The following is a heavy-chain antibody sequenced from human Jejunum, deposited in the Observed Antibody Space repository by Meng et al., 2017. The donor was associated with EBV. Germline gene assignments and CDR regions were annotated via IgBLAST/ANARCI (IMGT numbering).Heavy chain of an antibody. CDR1: GFTFSGFW. J-gene: IGHJ4*02. Sequence: EVEAVESWGGLIQPGGSLDLSCAASGFTFSGFWMYWVRQVPGKGLVWISRINGDGSRTTYADSVKDRFTISRDNAKNTLYLQMNSLRAEDTAVYYCAKDRNYYIDYWGQGTLVTVSS. CDR3: AKDRNYYIDY. V-gene: IGHV3-74*01. CDR2: INGDGSRT.